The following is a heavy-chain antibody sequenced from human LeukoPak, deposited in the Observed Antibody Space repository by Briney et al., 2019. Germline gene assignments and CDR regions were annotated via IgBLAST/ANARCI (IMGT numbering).Heavy chain of an antibody. Sequence: SETLSLTCAVSGVSISSSEWWMWVRQPPGQGLEWIGEIHRDGRTRYNPSLKSRVTMSMDYSKNQFSLSVTSVTAADTAIYYCGKTDIYFNPIDYWGPGSLVTVSP. V-gene: IGHV4-4*02. D-gene: IGHD3-9*01. CDR2: IHRDGRT. CDR1: GVSISSSEW. J-gene: IGHJ4*02. CDR3: GKTDIYFNPIDY.